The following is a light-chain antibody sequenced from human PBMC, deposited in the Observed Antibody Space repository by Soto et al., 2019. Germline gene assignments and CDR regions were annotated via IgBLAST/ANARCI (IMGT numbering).Light chain of an antibody. CDR2: AAS. J-gene: IGKJ4*01. CDR1: QAINNY. CDR3: QKCNAVPT. V-gene: IGKV1-27*01. Sequence: DIQMTQSPSSLSASVGDRVTITCRASQAINNYLAWYQQKPGKVPTLLISAASTLQSGVPSRFSGSGSGTDSTLTTSSLQPEDVANYYCQKCNAVPTFGGGTKVEI.